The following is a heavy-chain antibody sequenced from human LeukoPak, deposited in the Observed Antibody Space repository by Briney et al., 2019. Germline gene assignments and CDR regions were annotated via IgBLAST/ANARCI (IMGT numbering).Heavy chain of an antibody. V-gene: IGHV3-30*02. CDR1: GFTFSSYG. CDR2: IRYDGSNK. D-gene: IGHD2-2*01. Sequence: GGSLRLSCAASGFTFSSYGMHWVRQAPGKGLEWVAFIRYDGSNKYYADSVKGRFTISRDNSKNTLYLQMNSLRAEDTAVYYCAKGGRDIVVVPATMARYYFYYMDVWGKATTVTVSS. J-gene: IGHJ6*03. CDR3: AKGGRDIVVVPATMARYYFYYMDV.